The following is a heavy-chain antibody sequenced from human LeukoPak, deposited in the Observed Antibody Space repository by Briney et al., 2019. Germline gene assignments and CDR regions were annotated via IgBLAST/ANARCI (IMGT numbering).Heavy chain of an antibody. CDR2: INAGNGNT. CDR3: ARAEKTYYDFWSGSRGGY. D-gene: IGHD3-3*01. J-gene: IGHJ4*02. Sequence: ASVKVSCKASGYTFTSYAMHWVRQAPGQRLEWMGWINAGNGNTKYSQEFQGRVTITRDTSASTAYMELSRLRSDDTAVYYCARAEKTYYDFWSGSRGGYWGQGTLVTVSS. V-gene: IGHV1-3*01. CDR1: GYTFTSYA.